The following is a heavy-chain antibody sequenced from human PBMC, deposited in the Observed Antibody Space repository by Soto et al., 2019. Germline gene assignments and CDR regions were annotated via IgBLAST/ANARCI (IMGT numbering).Heavy chain of an antibody. Sequence: ASVKVSCKASGYTFTSYGIRWVRQAPGQGLEWMGWISAYNGNTNYAQKLQGRVTMTTDTSTSTAYMELRSLRSDDTAVYYCAREMDFDFWSGYKFDYWGQGTLVTVSS. D-gene: IGHD3-3*01. CDR3: AREMDFDFWSGYKFDY. V-gene: IGHV1-18*01. CDR1: GYTFTSYG. J-gene: IGHJ4*02. CDR2: ISAYNGNT.